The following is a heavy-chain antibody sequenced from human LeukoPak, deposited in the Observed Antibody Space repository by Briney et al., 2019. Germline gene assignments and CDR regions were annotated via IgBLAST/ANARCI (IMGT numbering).Heavy chain of an antibody. CDR1: GYTFTTYS. J-gene: IGHJ2*01. Sequence: ASVKVSCKASGYTFTTYSIAWVRQAPGQGLEWMGWISAHNGNTNYAQSLQGRVTMTTDTSTNTAYMELRSLRSDDTAVYYCARDGYFDLWGRGTLVTVSS. CDR2: ISAHNGNT. V-gene: IGHV1-18*01. CDR3: ARDGYFDL.